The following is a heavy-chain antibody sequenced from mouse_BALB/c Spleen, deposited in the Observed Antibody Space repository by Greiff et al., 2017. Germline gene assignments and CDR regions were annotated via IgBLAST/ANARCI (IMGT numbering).Heavy chain of an antibody. D-gene: IGHD2-1*01. CDR3: ARHIYYGNSYAMDY. CDR2: ISSGGGST. CDR1: GFAFSSYD. Sequence: EVKLMESGGGLVKPGGSLKLSCAASGFAFSSYDMSWVRQTPEKRLEWVAYISSGGGSTYYPDTVKGRFTISRDNAKNTLYLQMSSLKSEDTAMYYCARHIYYGNSYAMDYWGQGTSVTVSS. J-gene: IGHJ4*01. V-gene: IGHV5-12-1*01.